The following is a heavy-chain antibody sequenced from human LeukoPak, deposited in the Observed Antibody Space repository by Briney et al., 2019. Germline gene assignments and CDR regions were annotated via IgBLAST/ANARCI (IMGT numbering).Heavy chain of an antibody. D-gene: IGHD6-6*01. J-gene: IGHJ4*02. CDR3: ARGGIAARLSDY. Sequence: PSETLSLTCTVSGVSISSGDYYWSWLRQPPGKGLEWIGYIYYSGSTYYNPSLKSRVTISVDTSKTQFSLKLSSVTAADTAVYYCARGGIAARLSDYWGQGTLVTVSS. CDR2: IYYSGST. CDR1: GVSISSGDYY. V-gene: IGHV4-30-4*01.